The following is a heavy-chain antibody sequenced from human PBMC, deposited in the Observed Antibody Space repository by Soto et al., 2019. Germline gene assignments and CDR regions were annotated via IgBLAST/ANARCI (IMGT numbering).Heavy chain of an antibody. J-gene: IGHJ6*02. CDR2: IYYSGST. D-gene: IGHD1-26*01. Sequence: PSETLSLTCTVSGGSVSSGSYYWSWIRQPPGKGLEWIGYIYYSGSTNYNPSLKSRVTISVDTSKNQFSLKLSSVTAADTAVYYWARDPLPYSGGYSSSYYYYGMDVWGQGTTVTVSS. CDR3: ARDPLPYSGGYSSSYYYYGMDV. V-gene: IGHV4-61*01. CDR1: GGSVSSGSYY.